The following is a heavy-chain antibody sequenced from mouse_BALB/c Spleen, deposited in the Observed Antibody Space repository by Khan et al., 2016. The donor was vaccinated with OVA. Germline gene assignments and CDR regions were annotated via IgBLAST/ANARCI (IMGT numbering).Heavy chain of an antibody. Sequence: EVQLQQSGPDLVKTGASVKISCKASGYSFTAYYMNWVKLSHGKSLECIGRINPNTDNTNYNQKFKGKAILTVDTSSSISYMERRSLTTEDYEVNCGARGYDFFAYWGQGTLVTVSA. J-gene: IGHJ3*01. CDR3: ARGYDFFAY. D-gene: IGHD2-14*01. CDR1: GYSFTAYY. V-gene: IGHV1-26*01. CDR2: INPNTDNT.